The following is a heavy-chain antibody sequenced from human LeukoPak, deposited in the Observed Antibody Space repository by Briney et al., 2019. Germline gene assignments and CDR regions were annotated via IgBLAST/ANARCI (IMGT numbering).Heavy chain of an antibody. CDR1: GYTFTGYY. Sequence: GASVKVSCKASGYTFTGYYMHWVRQAPGQGLEWMGWINPNSGGTNYAQKFQGRVTMTRDTSISTAYMELSRLRSDDTAVYYCARAYYGLGRRVSPFDPWGQGTLVTISS. CDR3: ARAYYGLGRRVSPFDP. D-gene: IGHD3-10*01. V-gene: IGHV1-2*02. J-gene: IGHJ5*02. CDR2: INPNSGGT.